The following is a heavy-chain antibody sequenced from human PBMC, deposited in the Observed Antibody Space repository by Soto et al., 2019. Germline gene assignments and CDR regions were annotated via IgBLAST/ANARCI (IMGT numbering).Heavy chain of an antibody. CDR1: GGSFSGYS. V-gene: IGHV4-34*01. J-gene: IGHJ5*02. D-gene: IGHD3-10*01. CDR3: ARRTPGGSETYYNSRFDP. CDR2: INHSITT. Sequence: SETLSFTCAVYGGSFSGYSWTWIRQPPGRGLEWIGEINHSITTNYNPSLKSRVTISVDTSKNQFSLKLSSVTAADTAVYYCARRTPGGSETYYNSRFDPWGQGTLVTVSS.